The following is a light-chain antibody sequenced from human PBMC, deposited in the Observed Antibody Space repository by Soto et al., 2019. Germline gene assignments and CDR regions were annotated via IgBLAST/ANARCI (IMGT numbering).Light chain of an antibody. CDR3: QQRTNWPRSFT. Sequence: EIVLTQSPATLSLSPGERATLSCRASQSVSSYLAWYQQKPGQAPRLLIYDTSNRATGIPARFSGSGSGTDFTLTISSLDPEDFAVYYCQQRTNWPRSFTFGPGTKVDIK. J-gene: IGKJ3*01. CDR1: QSVSSY. V-gene: IGKV3-11*01. CDR2: DTS.